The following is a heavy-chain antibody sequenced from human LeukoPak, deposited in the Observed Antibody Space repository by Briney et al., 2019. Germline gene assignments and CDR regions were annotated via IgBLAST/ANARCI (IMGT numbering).Heavy chain of an antibody. J-gene: IGHJ4*02. CDR2: ISYDGSNK. CDR3: ARTLGWLNFDY. D-gene: IGHD5-24*01. V-gene: IGHV3-30*01. Sequence: GRSLRLSCSASGFTFSSYAMPRVRQAPGKGLERVAVISYDGSNKYYADSVKGRFTISRDDSKNTLYLQMNSLRAEDTAVYYCARTLGWLNFDYWGQGTLVTVSS. CDR1: GFTFSSYA.